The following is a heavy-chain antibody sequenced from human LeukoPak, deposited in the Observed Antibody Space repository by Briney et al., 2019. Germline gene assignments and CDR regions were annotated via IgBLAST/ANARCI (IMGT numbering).Heavy chain of an antibody. CDR1: GYTFTSYG. CDR3: ARHVCSSSWYSSRLRNGMGV. J-gene: IGHJ6*02. CDR2: ISAYNGNT. Sequence: GASVKVSCKASGYTFTSYGISWVRQAPGQGLEWMGCISAYNGNTNYAEKVQGRVTMTTDTSTSTAYMELRSLRSDDTAVYYCARHVCSSSWYSSRLRNGMGVWGQGTTVTVSS. V-gene: IGHV1-18*01. D-gene: IGHD6-13*01.